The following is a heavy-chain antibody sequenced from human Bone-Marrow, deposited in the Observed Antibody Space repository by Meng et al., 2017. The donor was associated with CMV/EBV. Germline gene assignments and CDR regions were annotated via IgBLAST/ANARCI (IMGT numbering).Heavy chain of an antibody. CDR1: GFTISSNY. Sequence: GGSLRLSCAASGFTISSNYMSWVRQAPGKGLEWVSVIYSGGTTYYADSVKGRFTISRDKSKNTVYLQMNSLRTEDTAVYYCARGDFWSGFYGWGQGTRVTVSS. V-gene: IGHV3-66*02. CDR2: IYSGGTT. J-gene: IGHJ4*02. CDR3: ARGDFWSGFYG. D-gene: IGHD3-3*01.